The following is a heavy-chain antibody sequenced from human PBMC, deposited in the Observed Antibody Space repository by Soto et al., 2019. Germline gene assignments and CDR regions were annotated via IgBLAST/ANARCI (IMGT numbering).Heavy chain of an antibody. D-gene: IGHD2-21*01. CDR2: IYHSGGT. V-gene: IGHV4-4*02. CDR3: ASCIAVDGDVEFDS. Sequence: QVQLQESGPGLVKPSGTLSLTCAVSGDSVSSSTNWWSWVRPPPGKGLEWIGEIYHSGGTNYKPSLQSRANVSVDESKNRVSLRLTSVPAADSAVYYCASCIAVDGDVEFDSWGQGTLVTVSS. J-gene: IGHJ4*02. CDR1: GDSVSSSTNW.